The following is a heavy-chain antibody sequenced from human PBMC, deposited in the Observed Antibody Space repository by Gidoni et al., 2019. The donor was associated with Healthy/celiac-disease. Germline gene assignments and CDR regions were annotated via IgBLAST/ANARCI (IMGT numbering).Heavy chain of an antibody. Sequence: QVQLVQSGAAGKKPGASVTVSCKASGYPFTSYAMHWVRQAPGQRLEWMGWINAGNGNTKYSQKFQGRVTITRDTSASTAYMELSSLRSEDTAVYYCASRAAGTVFFDYWGQGTLVTVSS. CDR1: GYPFTSYA. J-gene: IGHJ4*02. CDR2: INAGNGNT. V-gene: IGHV1-3*01. D-gene: IGHD6-13*01. CDR3: ASRAAGTVFFDY.